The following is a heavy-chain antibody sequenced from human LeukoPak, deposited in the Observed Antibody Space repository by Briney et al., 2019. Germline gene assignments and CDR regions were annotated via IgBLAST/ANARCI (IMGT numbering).Heavy chain of an antibody. D-gene: IGHD5-18*01. CDR1: GGSISSGDYY. V-gene: IGHV4-30-4*01. J-gene: IGHJ4*02. Sequence: PSETLSLTCTVSGGSISSGDYYWSWIRQPPGKGLEWIGYIYYSGSTYYNPSLKSRVTISVDTSKNQFSLKLSSVTAADTAVYYCARGEDTAMVTGPFDYWGQGTLVTVSP. CDR2: IYYSGST. CDR3: ARGEDTAMVTGPFDY.